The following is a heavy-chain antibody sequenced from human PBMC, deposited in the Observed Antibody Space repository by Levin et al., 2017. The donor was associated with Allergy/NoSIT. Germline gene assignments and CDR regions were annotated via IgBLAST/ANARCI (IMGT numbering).Heavy chain of an antibody. CDR3: ARVGVEMATNVLDY. V-gene: IGHV4-59*01. J-gene: IGHJ4*02. D-gene: IGHD5-24*01. CDR1: FFSLLLSS. Sequence: SQTLSLPFPFSFFSLLLSSFLFLLPPPFQGLAWLGYIYSSGSTNYNPSLKSRVTISVDTSKNQFSLKLSSVTAADTAVYYCARVGVEMATNVLDYWGQGTLVTVSS. CDR2: IYSSGST.